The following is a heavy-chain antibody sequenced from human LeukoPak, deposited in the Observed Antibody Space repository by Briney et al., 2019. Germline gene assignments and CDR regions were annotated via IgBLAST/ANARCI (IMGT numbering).Heavy chain of an antibody. D-gene: IGHD2/OR15-2a*01. CDR1: GFTFSDYY. J-gene: IGHJ4*02. CDR3: ARDRHYSDTTTYYFAY. V-gene: IGHV3-11*06. Sequence: GGSLRLSCAASGFTFSDYYMSWIRQAPGKGLEWVSYISSSGSYTNYADSVRGRFTISRDNSQNTLYLQMDGLRAEDTAVYYCARDRHYSDTTTYYFAYWGQGTLVTVSS. CDR2: ISSSGSYT.